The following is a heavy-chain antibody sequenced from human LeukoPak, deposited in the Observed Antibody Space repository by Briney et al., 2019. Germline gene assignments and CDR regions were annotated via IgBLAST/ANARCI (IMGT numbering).Heavy chain of an antibody. V-gene: IGHV3-30-3*01. D-gene: IGHD3-9*01. CDR1: GFTFSSYA. J-gene: IGHJ6*02. CDR2: ISYDGSNK. Sequence: GGSLRLSCAASGFTFSSYAMHWVRQAPGKGREWVAVISYDGSNKYYADSVKGRFTISRDNSKNTLYLQMNRLRAEDTAVYYCARDRLGYDILTGSPYGMDVWGQGTTVTVSS. CDR3: ARDRLGYDILTGSPYGMDV.